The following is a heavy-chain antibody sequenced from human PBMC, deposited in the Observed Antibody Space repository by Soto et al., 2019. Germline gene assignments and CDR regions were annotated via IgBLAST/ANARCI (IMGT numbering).Heavy chain of an antibody. J-gene: IGHJ4*02. CDR2: ISGSGGST. CDR3: AKDRKSGSGWYWDY. Sequence: EVQLLESGGGLVQPGGSLRLSCAASGFTFSSFAMSWVRQAPGKGLEWVSGISGSGGSTYYADSVEGRFTISRDNSKNTRYLQMNSLRGEDTAVYYCAKDRKSGSGWYWDYWGQGTLVTVSS. CDR1: GFTFSSFA. V-gene: IGHV3-23*01. D-gene: IGHD6-19*01.